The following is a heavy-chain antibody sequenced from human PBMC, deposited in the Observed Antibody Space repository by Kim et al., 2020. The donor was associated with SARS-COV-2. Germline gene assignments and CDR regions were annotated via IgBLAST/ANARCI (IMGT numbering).Heavy chain of an antibody. D-gene: IGHD5-18*01. CDR3: ARVPNTAINSNYFDY. CDR2: INPSGGST. CDR1: GYTFTSYY. V-gene: IGHV1-46*01. Sequence: ASVKVSCKASGYTFTSYYMHWVRQAPGQGLEWMGIINPSGGSTSYAQKFQGRVTMTRDTSTSTVYMELSSLRSEDTAVYYCARVPNTAINSNYFDYWGQGTLVTVSS. J-gene: IGHJ4*02.